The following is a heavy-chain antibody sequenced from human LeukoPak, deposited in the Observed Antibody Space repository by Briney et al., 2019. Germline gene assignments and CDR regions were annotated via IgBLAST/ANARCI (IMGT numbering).Heavy chain of an antibody. Sequence: PGRSLRLSCAASGFTFSSYGMHWVRQAPGKGLEWVAVIWNDGINKYYADSVKGRFTISRDNSKNTLYPQMNSLRAEDTAVYYCARAEVPAAIKSGAFDIWGQGIMVTVSS. CDR1: GFTFSSYG. J-gene: IGHJ3*02. CDR2: IWNDGINK. V-gene: IGHV3-33*01. D-gene: IGHD2-2*01. CDR3: ARAEVPAAIKSGAFDI.